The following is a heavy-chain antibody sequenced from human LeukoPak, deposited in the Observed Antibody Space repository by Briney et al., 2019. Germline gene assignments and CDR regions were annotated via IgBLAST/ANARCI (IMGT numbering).Heavy chain of an antibody. D-gene: IGHD2-15*01. Sequence: SVKVSCKASGGTFSSYAISWVRQAPGQELEWMGGIIPIFGTANYAQKFQGRVTITADESTSTAYMELSSLRSEDTAVYYCAREKSVVVVAATRRETGIFDYWGQGTLVTVSS. CDR3: AREKSVVVVAATRRETGIFDY. J-gene: IGHJ4*02. V-gene: IGHV1-69*13. CDR2: IIPIFGTA. CDR1: GGTFSSYA.